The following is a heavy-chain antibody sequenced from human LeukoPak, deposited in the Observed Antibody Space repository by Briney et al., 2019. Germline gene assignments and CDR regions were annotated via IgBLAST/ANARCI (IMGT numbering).Heavy chain of an antibody. J-gene: IGHJ4*02. Sequence: PGGSLRLSCAAPGFTFSNYAMSWVRQAAGKGLEWVSGTSGSGGSTYNADSVKGRFTISRDNSKNTLYVQMNSLRVEDTAVYYCAKGMSYYGSGSLDYWGQGTLVTVSS. V-gene: IGHV3-23*01. CDR2: TSGSGGST. D-gene: IGHD3-10*01. CDR1: GFTFSNYA. CDR3: AKGMSYYGSGSLDY.